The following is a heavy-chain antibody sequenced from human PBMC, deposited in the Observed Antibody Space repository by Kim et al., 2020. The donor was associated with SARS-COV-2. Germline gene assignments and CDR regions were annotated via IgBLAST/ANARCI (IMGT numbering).Heavy chain of an antibody. J-gene: IGHJ4*02. CDR1: GGTFSSYA. Sequence: SVKVSCKASGGTFSSYAISWVRQAPGQGLEWMGGIIPIFGTANYAQKCQGRVTITADETTSTAYMELSSLRSEDTAVYYCARAPDWLSPFDYWGQGTLVTVSS. CDR3: ARAPDWLSPFDY. CDR2: IIPIFGTA. D-gene: IGHD3-9*01. V-gene: IGHV1-69*13.